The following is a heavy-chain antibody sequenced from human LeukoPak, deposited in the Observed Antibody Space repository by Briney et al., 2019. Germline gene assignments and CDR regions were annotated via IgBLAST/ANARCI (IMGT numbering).Heavy chain of an antibody. CDR1: GGSFSGYH. CDR3: ARIYCSSTSCYRIRWFDP. V-gene: IGHV4-34*01. CDR2: INHSGST. Sequence: SETLSLTCAVYGGSFSGYHWSWIRQPPGKGLEWIGEINHSGSTNYNPSLKSRVTISVDTSKNQFSLKLSSVTAADTAVYYCARIYCSSTSCYRIRWFDPWGQGTLVTVSS. D-gene: IGHD2-2*02. J-gene: IGHJ5*02.